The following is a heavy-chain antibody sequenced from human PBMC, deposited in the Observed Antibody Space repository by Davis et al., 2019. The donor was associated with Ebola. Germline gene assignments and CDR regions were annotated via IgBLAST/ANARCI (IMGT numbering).Heavy chain of an antibody. J-gene: IGHJ4*02. CDR1: GYTFTGYY. CDR2: INPNSGYT. Sequence: AASVKVSCKASGYTFTGYYIHWVRQAPGQGLEWMGWINPNSGYTKYSQKFQGWVTMTRDTPISTAYMELNRLTSYDTAVYYCARDRVCSGATCYAYFDFWGQGTLVTVSS. D-gene: IGHD2-15*01. CDR3: ARDRVCSGATCYAYFDF. V-gene: IGHV1-2*04.